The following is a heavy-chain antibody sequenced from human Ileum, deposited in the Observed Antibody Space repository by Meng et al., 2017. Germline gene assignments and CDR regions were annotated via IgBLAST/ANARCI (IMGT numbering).Heavy chain of an antibody. D-gene: IGHD3-10*01. CDR1: GGSFSSDNYY. V-gene: IGHV4-30-4*01. Sequence: QVQLQESGPGLVKPSQTLSLTCSFFGGSFSSDNYYWTWIRQTPGKGLEWIGLTYYNGSPFYNPSLRSRVTTSVDTSKDQFSLKLTSVTAADTAVYYCARERRHYYGSGSFDYWGQGILVTVSS. CDR2: TYYNGSP. J-gene: IGHJ4*02. CDR3: ARERRHYYGSGSFDY.